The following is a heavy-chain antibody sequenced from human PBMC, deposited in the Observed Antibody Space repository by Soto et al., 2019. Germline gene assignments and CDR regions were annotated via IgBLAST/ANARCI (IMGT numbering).Heavy chain of an antibody. J-gene: IGHJ4*02. CDR2: IRSNYYGGTT. V-gene: IGHV3-49*03. D-gene: IGHD1-1*01. CDR1: GFTFGDYA. Sequence: PGGSLRLSCTVSGFTFGDYAMSWFRQAPGKGLEWVSFIRSNYYGGTTEYAASVKGRFTISKDDSKSIAYLQMNSLKTEDTAVYYCTRWKESYSDYWGQGTLVTVSS. CDR3: TRWKESYSDY.